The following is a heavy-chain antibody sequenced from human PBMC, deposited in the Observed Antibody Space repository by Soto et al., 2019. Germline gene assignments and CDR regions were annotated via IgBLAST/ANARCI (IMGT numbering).Heavy chain of an antibody. CDR1: GFIFTRYW. CDR3: GRDLGAFGGDGSLDY. J-gene: IGHJ4*02. V-gene: IGHV3-7*04. CDR2: IKHDGSEK. Sequence: EVQLVESGGGLVQPGGSLRLSCAASGFIFTRYWMTWVRQAPGKGLEWVANIKHDGSEKYYVDSVKGRFAISRDNAQNSVYLQLNSLRAEDTAVYYCGRDLGAFGGDGSLDYWGQGTLVTVSS. D-gene: IGHD2-21*02.